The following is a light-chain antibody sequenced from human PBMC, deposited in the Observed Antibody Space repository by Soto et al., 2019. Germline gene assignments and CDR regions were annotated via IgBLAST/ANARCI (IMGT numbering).Light chain of an antibody. CDR2: DTN. V-gene: IGLV7-46*01. CDR1: TGAVTSGLY. Sequence: QTVVTQEPSLTVSPGGTVTLTCGSSTGAVTSGLYPYWFQQKPGQAPRTLIYDTNNKHSWTPARFSGSVLGGKAALTLSGAQPEDEAEYYCATWDDSLSCWVFGGGTQLTVL. J-gene: IGLJ3*02. CDR3: ATWDDSLSCWV.